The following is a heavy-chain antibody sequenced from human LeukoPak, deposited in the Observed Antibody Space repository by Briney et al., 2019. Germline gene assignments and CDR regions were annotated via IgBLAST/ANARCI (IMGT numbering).Heavy chain of an antibody. CDR2: ISSSSSTI. CDR3: AREGSSGWYDY. Sequence: GGSLRLSCAASGFTFSSYSMNWVRQAPGKGLEWVSYISSSSSTIYYADSVKGRFTISRDNAKNSLYLQMNSLRAEDTAVYYCAREGSSGWYDYWGQGTLVTVSS. CDR1: GFTFSSYS. D-gene: IGHD6-19*01. V-gene: IGHV3-48*04. J-gene: IGHJ4*02.